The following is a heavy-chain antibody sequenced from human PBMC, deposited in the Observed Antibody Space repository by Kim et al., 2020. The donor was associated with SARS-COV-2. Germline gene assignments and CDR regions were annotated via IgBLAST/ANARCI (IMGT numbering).Heavy chain of an antibody. CDR3: AREVGYCSGGSCPNWFDP. CDR1: GYTFTSYG. Sequence: ASVKVSCKASGYTFTSYGISWVRQAPGQGLEWMGWISAYNGNTNYAQKLQGRVTMTTDTSTSTAYMELRSLRSDDTAVYYCAREVGYCSGGSCPNWFDPWGQGTLVTVSS. CDR2: ISAYNGNT. V-gene: IGHV1-18*01. J-gene: IGHJ5*02. D-gene: IGHD2-15*01.